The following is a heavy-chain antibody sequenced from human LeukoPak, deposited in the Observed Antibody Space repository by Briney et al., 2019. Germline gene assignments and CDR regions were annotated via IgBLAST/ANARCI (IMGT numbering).Heavy chain of an antibody. Sequence: PSETLSLTCTVAGVSISSGGDYWTWIHQHPGKGLAWIVYIYYSESTYYNPSLKSGVTISVDTSKNQLSLKCSSVTAADTAVYSCARVKANNWFDPWGQGTLVTVAS. CDR1: GVSISSGGDY. V-gene: IGHV4-31*03. CDR3: ARVKANNWFDP. CDR2: IYYSEST. J-gene: IGHJ5*02.